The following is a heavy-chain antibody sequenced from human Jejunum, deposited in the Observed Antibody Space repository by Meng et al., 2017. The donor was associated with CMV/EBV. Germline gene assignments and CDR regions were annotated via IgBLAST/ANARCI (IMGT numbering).Heavy chain of an antibody. CDR2: INQDGSEK. CDR3: ARGGITVFGVVIIDYYGMDV. J-gene: IGHJ6*02. Sequence: NWVRQAPGKGLEWVANINQDGSEKYYVESVRGRSTISRDNAKNSLYLQMSSLRAEDTAVYFCARGGITVFGVVIIDYYGMDVWGQGTTVTVSS. V-gene: IGHV3-7*01. D-gene: IGHD3-3*01.